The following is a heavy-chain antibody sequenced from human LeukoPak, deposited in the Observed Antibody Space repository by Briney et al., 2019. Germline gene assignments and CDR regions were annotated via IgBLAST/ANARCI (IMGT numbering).Heavy chain of an antibody. CDR2: IYYSGST. Sequence: SETLSLTCTVSGGSISSSIYYWGWIRQPPGKGLEWIGSIYYSGSTYYNPSLKSRVTISVDTSKNQFSLKLSSVTAADTAVYYCTGYSSSWYGAEPSFDYWGQGTLVTVSS. D-gene: IGHD6-13*01. V-gene: IGHV4-39*01. CDR3: TGYSSSWYGAEPSFDY. J-gene: IGHJ4*02. CDR1: GGSISSSIYY.